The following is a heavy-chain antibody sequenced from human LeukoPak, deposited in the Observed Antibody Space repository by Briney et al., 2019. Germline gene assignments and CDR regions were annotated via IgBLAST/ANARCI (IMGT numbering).Heavy chain of an antibody. CDR2: MYSTGSN. CDR3: AREPTSGREPTSGRPLDY. D-gene: IGHD5-12*01. Sequence: SETLSLTCTVSGGSISGYFWTWIRQPAGKGLEWIGRMYSTGSNNYNPSLKSRVTVSLHTSKNHFSLNLTSVTAADTAVYYCAREPTSGREPTSGRPLDYWGQGTLVTVSS. V-gene: IGHV4-4*07. CDR1: GGSISGYF. J-gene: IGHJ4*02.